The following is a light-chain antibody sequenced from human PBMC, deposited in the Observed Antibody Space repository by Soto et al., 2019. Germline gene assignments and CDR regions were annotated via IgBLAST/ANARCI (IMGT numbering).Light chain of an antibody. V-gene: IGLV1-44*01. CDR2: KTD. J-gene: IGLJ3*02. CDR3: ASWDDSLNIWV. CDR1: SANLARNS. Sequence: QSVLTQPPSASGNPGQRVTISCSGSSANLARNSVNWYQQFPGTAPKLLIHKTDQRPSGVPDRFSGSKSGTSASLAITGLQSEDEGAYYCASWDDSLNIWVFGGGTKRTVL.